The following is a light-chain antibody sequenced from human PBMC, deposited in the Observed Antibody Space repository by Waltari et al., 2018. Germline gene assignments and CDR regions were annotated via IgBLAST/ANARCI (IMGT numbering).Light chain of an antibody. CDR2: DAS. CDR3: QQRSSWPS. Sequence: EIVMTQSPATLSVSPGERATLSCRASQSVTSKLAWYQQKPGQAPRLLIYDASNRATGIPARFSGSGSGTDFTLTISSLEPEDFAVYYCQQRSSWPSFGGGTKVEIK. V-gene: IGKV3-11*01. CDR1: QSVTSK. J-gene: IGKJ4*01.